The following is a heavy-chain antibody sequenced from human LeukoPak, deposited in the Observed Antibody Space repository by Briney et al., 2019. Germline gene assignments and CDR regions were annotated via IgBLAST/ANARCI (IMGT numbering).Heavy chain of an antibody. Sequence: SETLSLTCTVSGGSISSGGYYWSWIRQHPGKGLEWIGYIYYSGSTYYNPSLKSRVTISVDTSKNQFSLKLSSVTAADTAVYYCARRIAAAGYRPFDYWGQGTLVTVSS. CDR2: IYYSGST. CDR3: ARRIAAAGYRPFDY. V-gene: IGHV4-31*03. D-gene: IGHD6-13*01. J-gene: IGHJ4*02. CDR1: GGSISSGGYY.